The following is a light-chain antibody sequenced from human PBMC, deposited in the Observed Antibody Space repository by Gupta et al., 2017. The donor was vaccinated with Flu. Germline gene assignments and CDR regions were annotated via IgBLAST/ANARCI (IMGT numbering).Light chain of an antibody. CDR3: QVWDSTSDHVV. Sequence: GKTATITCGGDNIGSKRGHWYQQKPGQAPVLVVYDDSDRPSGIPERFSGSNSGNTASLTISRVEVGDEADYYCQVWDSTSDHVVFGGRTKVTVL. CDR1: NIGSKR. J-gene: IGLJ2*01. CDR2: DDS. V-gene: IGLV3-21*03.